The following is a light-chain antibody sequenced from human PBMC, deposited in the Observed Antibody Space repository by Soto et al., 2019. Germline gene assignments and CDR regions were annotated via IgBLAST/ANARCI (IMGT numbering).Light chain of an antibody. J-gene: IGKJ4*01. V-gene: IGKV3-20*01. Sequence: EIVWTQSPGTLSLSPGERATLSCRASQSVSSSYLAWYQQKPGQAPRLLSYDASSRATGIPHSFSGSGSGTDFTLTISRLEPEDFAVYYCQQYGSSPLTFGGGTKVEIK. CDR3: QQYGSSPLT. CDR2: DAS. CDR1: QSVSSSY.